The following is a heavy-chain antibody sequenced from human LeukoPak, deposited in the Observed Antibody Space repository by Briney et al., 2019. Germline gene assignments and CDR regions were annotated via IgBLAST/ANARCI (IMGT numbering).Heavy chain of an antibody. D-gene: IGHD4-23*01. CDR1: GLHLYTYA. Sequence: TLFCGVWGLHLYTYAVQWARRAPGKAVEWGAVISFDENTKYSAGPVRGLFTICKESSRNTLYLQMNTLRPEDTAMYYCARDPRDGNQRLGYFDNWGQGTLLTVS. V-gene: IGHV3-30*01. CDR2: ISFDENTK. CDR3: ARDPRDGNQRLGYFDN. J-gene: IGHJ4*02.